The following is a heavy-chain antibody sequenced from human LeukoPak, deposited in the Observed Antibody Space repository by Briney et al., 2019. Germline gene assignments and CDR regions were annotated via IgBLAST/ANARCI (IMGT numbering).Heavy chain of an antibody. Sequence: SQPLSLTCTVSGGSISSGGYYWSWIRQHPGKGLAWIGYIYYSGSTYYNPSLKSRVTISVDTSKNQFSLKLSSVTAADTAVYYCARVRYCSGGSCYSPYYYYYMDVWGKGATVTVSS. V-gene: IGHV4-31*03. CDR3: ARVRYCSGGSCYSPYYYYYMDV. J-gene: IGHJ6*03. D-gene: IGHD2-15*01. CDR1: GGSISSGGYY. CDR2: IYYSGST.